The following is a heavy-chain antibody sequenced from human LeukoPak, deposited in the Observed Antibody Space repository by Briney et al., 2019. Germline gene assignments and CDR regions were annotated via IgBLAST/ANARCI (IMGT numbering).Heavy chain of an antibody. CDR3: ARDLRYYYDSSGSPDY. CDR2: ISSSSSYI. CDR1: GFTFSSYS. V-gene: IGHV3-21*01. Sequence: GGSLRLSCAASGFTFSSYSMNWVRQAPGKGLEWVSSISSSSSYIYYADSVKGRFTISRDNAKNSLYLQMNSLRAGDTAVYYCARDLRYYYDSSGSPDYWGQGTLVTVSS. J-gene: IGHJ4*02. D-gene: IGHD3-22*01.